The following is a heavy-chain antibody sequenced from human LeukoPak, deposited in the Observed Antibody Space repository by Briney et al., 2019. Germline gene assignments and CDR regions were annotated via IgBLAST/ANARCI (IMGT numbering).Heavy chain of an antibody. CDR3: ARGRSGVYYYDSSGYYDY. CDR2: INHSGST. CDR1: GGSFSGYY. J-gene: IGHJ4*02. D-gene: IGHD3-22*01. Sequence: ASETLSLTCAVYGGSFSGYYWSWIRQPPGKGLEWIGEINHSGSTDYNPSLKSRVTISVDTSKNQFSLKLSSVTAADTAVYYCARGRSGVYYYDSSGYYDYWGQGTLVTVSS. V-gene: IGHV4-34*01.